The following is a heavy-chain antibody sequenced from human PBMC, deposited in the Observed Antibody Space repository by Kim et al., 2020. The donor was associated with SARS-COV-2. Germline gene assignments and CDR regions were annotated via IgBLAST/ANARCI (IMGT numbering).Heavy chain of an antibody. D-gene: IGHD2-15*01. CDR3: AKGVLSGGVGYFDS. V-gene: IGHV3-23*01. CDR1: GLSFSSYA. J-gene: IGHJ4*02. Sequence: GGSLRLSCVASGLSFSSYAMSWVRQAPGRGLEWVSTINSGGGGTYYADSVKGRLTISRDTSRNTLYLHMNRLRAEDTAIYYCAKGVLSGGVGYFDSWGQGTLVSVSS. CDR2: INSGGGGT.